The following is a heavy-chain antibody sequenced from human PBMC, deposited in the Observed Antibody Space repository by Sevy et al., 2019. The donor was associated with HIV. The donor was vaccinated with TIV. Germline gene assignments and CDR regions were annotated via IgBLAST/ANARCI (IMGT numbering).Heavy chain of an antibody. CDR1: GFTFNTYW. J-gene: IGHJ4*02. Sequence: GGSLRLSCAASGFTFNTYWMHWVRQAPGKGLVWVSRINNDGSSTTYADSVRRRFTISRDNAKNTLYLQMNSLRAEDTAVYYCGREGSSGYYDDYWGQGTLVTVSS. CDR3: GREGSSGYYDDY. V-gene: IGHV3-74*03. D-gene: IGHD3-22*01. CDR2: INNDGSST.